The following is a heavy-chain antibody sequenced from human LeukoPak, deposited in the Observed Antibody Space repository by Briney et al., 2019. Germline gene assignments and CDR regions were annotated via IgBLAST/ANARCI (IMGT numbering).Heavy chain of an antibody. Sequence: PGMSLRLSCAASGFTFSPYAMHWGRQAPGKGLEWVAVISNDGIIQYYADSVKGRFTISRDNTKSTLHLQMTSLRAEHTAVYSCAKETAAMVNSLPFDWGQGTLVTVSS. CDR3: AKETAAMVNSLPFD. CDR2: ISNDGIIQ. V-gene: IGHV3-30*04. CDR1: GFTFSPYA. J-gene: IGHJ4*02. D-gene: IGHD5-18*01.